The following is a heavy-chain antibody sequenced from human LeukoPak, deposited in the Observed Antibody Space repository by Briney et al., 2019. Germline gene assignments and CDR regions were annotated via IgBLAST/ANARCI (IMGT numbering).Heavy chain of an antibody. J-gene: IGHJ4*02. CDR1: GGSISSYY. D-gene: IGHD3-22*01. V-gene: IGHV4-59*01. Sequence: SETLSLTCTVSGGSISSYYWSWIRQPPRKGLEWIGYIYYSGSTNYNPSLKSRVTISVDTSKNQFSLKLSSVTAADTAVYYCARVPNYYDSSGYYYTPGHFDYWGQGTLVTVSS. CDR3: ARVPNYYDSSGYYYTPGHFDY. CDR2: IYYSGST.